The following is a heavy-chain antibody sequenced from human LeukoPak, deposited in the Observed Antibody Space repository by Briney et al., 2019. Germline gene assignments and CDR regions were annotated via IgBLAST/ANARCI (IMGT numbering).Heavy chain of an antibody. CDR2: ISGSGATT. V-gene: IGHV3-23*01. J-gene: IGHJ4*02. CDR3: AKGSPDYGDYEV. CDR1: GFTFATYG. D-gene: IGHD4-17*01. Sequence: GGSLRLSCAASGFTFATYGMSWVRQAPGKGLEWVSSISGSGATTYYGDSVKGRFTISRDNSKNTLYLQMNSLRAEDTAVYYCAKGSPDYGDYEVWGQGTLVTVSS.